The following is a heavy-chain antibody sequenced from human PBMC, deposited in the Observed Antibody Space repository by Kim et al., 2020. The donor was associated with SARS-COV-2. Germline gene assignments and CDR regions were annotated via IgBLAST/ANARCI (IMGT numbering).Heavy chain of an antibody. J-gene: IGHJ4*02. Sequence: PSLKSRVTISVDTSKKQFSLKLSSVTAADTAVYYCARRHPWELLGPHFDYWGQGTLVTVSS. V-gene: IGHV4-34*01. D-gene: IGHD1-26*01. CDR3: ARRHPWELLGPHFDY.